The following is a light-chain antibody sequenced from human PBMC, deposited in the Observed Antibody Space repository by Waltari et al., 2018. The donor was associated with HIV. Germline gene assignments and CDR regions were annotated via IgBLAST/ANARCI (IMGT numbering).Light chain of an antibody. Sequence: DIVMTQSPDSLAVSLGEGATINCKSSQSVLYTSTNKNYLAWYQQKSGQPPKLIIYWASTRESGVPDRFSGSGSGTNFTLTISSLQAEDVALYYCQQYYSIPRTFGQGTKVEIQ. CDR1: QSVLYTSTNKNY. V-gene: IGKV4-1*01. CDR2: WAS. J-gene: IGKJ1*01. CDR3: QQYYSIPRT.